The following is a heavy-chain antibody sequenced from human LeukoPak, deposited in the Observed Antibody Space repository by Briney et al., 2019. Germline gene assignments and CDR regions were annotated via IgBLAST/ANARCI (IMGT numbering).Heavy chain of an antibody. J-gene: IGHJ4*02. V-gene: IGHV3-66*01. CDR3: AGDPRDYYDSSGYGGY. D-gene: IGHD3-22*01. Sequence: GGSLRLSCAASGFTFSSNYMSWVRQAPGKGLEWVSVIYSGGSTYYADSVKGRFTISRDNSENTLYLQMNSLRAEDTAVYYCAGDPRDYYDSSGYGGYWGQGTLVTVSS. CDR1: GFTFSSNY. CDR2: IYSGGST.